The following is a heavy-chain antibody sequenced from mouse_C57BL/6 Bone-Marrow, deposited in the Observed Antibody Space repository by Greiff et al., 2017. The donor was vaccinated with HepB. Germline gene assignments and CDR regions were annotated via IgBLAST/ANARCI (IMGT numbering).Heavy chain of an antibody. V-gene: IGHV1-19*01. D-gene: IGHD2-3*01. J-gene: IGHJ3*01. CDR3: ARLVTGTWFAY. Sequence: VQLQQSGPVLVKPGASVKMSCKASGYTFTDYYMNWVKQSHGKSLEWIGVINPYNGGTSYNQKFKGKATLTVDKSSSTAYMELNSLTSEDSAVYYCARLVTGTWFAYWGQGTLVTVSA. CDR2: INPYNGGT. CDR1: GYTFTDYY.